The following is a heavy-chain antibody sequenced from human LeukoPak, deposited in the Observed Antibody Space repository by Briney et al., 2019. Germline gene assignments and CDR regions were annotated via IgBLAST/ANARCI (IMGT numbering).Heavy chain of an antibody. J-gene: IGHJ6*02. CDR1: GFTFSSYA. V-gene: IGHV3-30-3*01. Sequence: GGSLRLSCAASGFTFSSYAMHWVRQAPGKGLEWVAVISYDGSNKYYADSVKGRFTISRDNSKNTLYLQMNSLRAEDTAVYYCARDPLSITMVRGHYYYGMDVWGQGTTVTVSS. D-gene: IGHD3-10*01. CDR3: ARDPLSITMVRGHYYYGMDV. CDR2: ISYDGSNK.